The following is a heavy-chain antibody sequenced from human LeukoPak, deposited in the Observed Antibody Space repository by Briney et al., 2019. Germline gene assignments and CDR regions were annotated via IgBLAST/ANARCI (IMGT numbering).Heavy chain of an antibody. D-gene: IGHD5-12*01. J-gene: IGHJ4*02. CDR1: GGSISGYF. V-gene: IGHV4-4*07. CDR3: AREPTSGREPTSGRPLDY. Sequence: SETLSLTFTVHGGSISGYFWTWIRQPAGKGLEWIGRFYYSRRSNSNPDLTSRVTMSLDTSKNHFSLNLTSVTAADTAVYYCAREPTSGREPTSGRPLDYWGQGTLVTVSS. CDR2: FYYSRRS.